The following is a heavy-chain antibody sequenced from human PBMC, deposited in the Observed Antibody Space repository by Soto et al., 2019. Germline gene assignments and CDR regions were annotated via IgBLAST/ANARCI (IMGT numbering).Heavy chain of an antibody. CDR1: GGSISSYY. J-gene: IGHJ4*02. V-gene: IGHV4-59*01. CDR3: AAPPRY. D-gene: IGHD6-6*01. Sequence: SETLSLTCTVSGGSISSYYWSWIRQPPGKGLEWIGYMYNTGSTIYNPSLKSRVTISVDTSKNQFSLKLTSVTAADTAVYYCAAPPRYWSQGTLVTVSS. CDR2: MYNTGST.